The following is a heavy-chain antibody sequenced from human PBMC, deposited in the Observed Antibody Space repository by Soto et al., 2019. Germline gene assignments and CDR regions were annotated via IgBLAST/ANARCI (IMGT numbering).Heavy chain of an antibody. CDR2: INHSGST. CDR3: ARGTSQEPDYYYGMDV. Sequence: SETLSLTCAVYGGSFSGYYWSWIRQPPGKGLEWIGEINHSGSTNYNPSLKSRVTISVDTSKNQFSLKLSSVTAADTAVYYCARGTSQEPDYYYGMDVWGQGTTVTVSS. J-gene: IGHJ6*02. CDR1: GGSFSGYY. D-gene: IGHD1-26*01. V-gene: IGHV4-34*01.